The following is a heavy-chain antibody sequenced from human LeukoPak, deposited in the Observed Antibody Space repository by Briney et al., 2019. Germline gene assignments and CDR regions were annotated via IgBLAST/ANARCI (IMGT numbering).Heavy chain of an antibody. J-gene: IGHJ4*02. CDR1: GFTFSNYW. D-gene: IGHD1-26*01. CDR2: IKQDGSER. CDR3: ARYGGSYYFDN. V-gene: IGHV3-7*01. Sequence: GGSLRLSCAASGFTFSNYWMSWVRQAPGKGLEWVANIKQDGSERYYVDSVKGRFTISRDNAKNSLYLQMNSLRAEGTAVYYCARYGGSYYFDNWGQGTLVTVSS.